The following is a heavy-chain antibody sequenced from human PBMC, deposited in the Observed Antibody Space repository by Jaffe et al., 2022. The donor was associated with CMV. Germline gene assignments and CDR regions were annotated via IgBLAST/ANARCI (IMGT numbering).Heavy chain of an antibody. V-gene: IGHV3-7*03. CDR1: GFTFSSYW. D-gene: IGHD7-27*01. CDR3: ARDAELGWTYYYYMDV. CDR2: IKQDGSEK. J-gene: IGHJ6*03. Sequence: EVQLVESGGGLVQPGGSLRLSCAASGFTFSSYWMSWVRQAPGKGLEWVANIKQDGSEKYYVDSVKGRFTISRDNAKNSLYLQMNSLRAEDTAVYYCARDAELGWTYYYYMDVWGKGTTVTVSS.